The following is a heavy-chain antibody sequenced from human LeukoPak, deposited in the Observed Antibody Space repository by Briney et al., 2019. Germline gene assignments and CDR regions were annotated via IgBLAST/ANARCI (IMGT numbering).Heavy chain of an antibody. J-gene: IGHJ4*02. Sequence: PGGSLRPSCAASGFTFSSYTMNWVRQAPGKGLEWLSYIRITTGALYYADSVKGRFTISRDNAKNSLYLQMNNLRAEDTAVYYCARGKSVYYYDNSGYFDSWGQGTLVTVSS. CDR3: ARGKSVYYYDNSGYFDS. CDR2: IRITTGAL. CDR1: GFTFSSYT. D-gene: IGHD3-22*01. V-gene: IGHV3-48*01.